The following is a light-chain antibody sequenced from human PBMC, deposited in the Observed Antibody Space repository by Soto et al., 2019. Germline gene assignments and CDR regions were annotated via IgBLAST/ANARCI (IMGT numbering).Light chain of an antibody. Sequence: TVVTQESSFSVSPGGTVTLTCGLISGSVSTAHNPNWYQQTPGQAPRTLIYSTTTRSSGVPDRFSGSILGNKAALTITGAQADDESDYYCALFMGNGISVFGTGTQLTVL. CDR3: ALFMGNGISV. CDR2: STT. J-gene: IGLJ1*01. V-gene: IGLV8-61*01. CDR1: SGSVSTAHN.